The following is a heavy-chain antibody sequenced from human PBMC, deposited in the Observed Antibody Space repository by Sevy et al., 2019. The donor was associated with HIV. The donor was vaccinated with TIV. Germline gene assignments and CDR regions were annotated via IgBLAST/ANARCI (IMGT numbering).Heavy chain of an antibody. V-gene: IGHV3-7*03. Sequence: GGSLRLSCAASGFTFSSYWMSWVRQAPGKGLEWVANIKRDGSEKYYVDSVKGRFTISRDNAKNSLYLQMNSLRAEDTAVYYCARGKHVSDYYGSFDYWGQGTLVTVSS. D-gene: IGHD3-3*01. CDR1: GFTFSSYW. CDR2: IKRDGSEK. CDR3: ARGKHVSDYYGSFDY. J-gene: IGHJ4*02.